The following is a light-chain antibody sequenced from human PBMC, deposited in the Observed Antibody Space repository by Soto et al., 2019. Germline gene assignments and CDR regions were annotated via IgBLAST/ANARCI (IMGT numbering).Light chain of an antibody. Sequence: DIVMTQSPDSLAVSLGERATINCKSRHSLLSDSNNKNYLAWHQQNQGQPPKLPIYWASTRESGVPDRFSGIWYGTAGTITLGSLQAEDVSVYDGQQYYRTPITFGQGTRLENK. V-gene: IGKV4-1*01. CDR2: WAS. CDR1: HSLLSDSNNKNY. J-gene: IGKJ5*01. CDR3: QQYYRTPIT.